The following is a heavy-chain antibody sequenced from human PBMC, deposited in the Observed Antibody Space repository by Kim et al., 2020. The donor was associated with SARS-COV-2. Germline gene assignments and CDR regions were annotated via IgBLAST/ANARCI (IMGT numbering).Heavy chain of an antibody. CDR1: GFPLSRAA. Sequence: GGSLRLSCAASGFPLSRAAMSWVRQASGKGLEWVSGISGGGADTFYADSVRGRFTISRDSSKNTLYLEMGRLRVEDTAMYYCAREARDFLLWFGENHPLDYWGQGTQVTVSS. V-gene: IGHV3-23*01. CDR3: AREARDFLLWFGENHPLDY. CDR2: ISGGGADT. D-gene: IGHD3-10*01. J-gene: IGHJ4*02.